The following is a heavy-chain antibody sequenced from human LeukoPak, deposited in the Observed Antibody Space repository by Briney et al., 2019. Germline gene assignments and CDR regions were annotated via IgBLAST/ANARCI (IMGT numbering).Heavy chain of an antibody. CDR1: GYTFTGYY. D-gene: IGHD5-12*01. CDR2: INPNSGAT. Sequence: ASGKVSCKASGYTFTGYYMHWMRQAAGQGLEWMAWINPNSGATNYAPKFQGRVTLTRDTSITTAYMELSRLRSDDTAVYYCARDFGRYSGYDFDFWGQGTLVTVSS. CDR3: ARDFGRYSGYDFDF. J-gene: IGHJ4*02. V-gene: IGHV1-2*02.